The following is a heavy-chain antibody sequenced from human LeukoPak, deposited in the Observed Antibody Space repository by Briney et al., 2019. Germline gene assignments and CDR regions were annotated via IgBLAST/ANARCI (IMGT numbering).Heavy chain of an antibody. CDR1: GGFISSSTW. CDR2: IFHSGST. J-gene: IGHJ4*02. CDR3: ASGGLVPRCLEH. D-gene: IGHD1/OR15-1a*01. Sequence: SGTLSLTCVVSGGFISSSTWWTWVRLPPGKGLEWIGEIFHSGSTNLNPSLKSRLTMSVDESRHQSSWKLTSVTAADTAVYYSASGGLVPRCLEHWGQGTLVTVSS. V-gene: IGHV4-4*02.